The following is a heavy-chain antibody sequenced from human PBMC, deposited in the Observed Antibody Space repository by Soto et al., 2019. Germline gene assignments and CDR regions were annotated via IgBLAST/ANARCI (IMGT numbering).Heavy chain of an antibody. CDR1: GFKLTNYW. J-gene: IGHJ4*02. CDR2: IDPTDSHT. D-gene: IGHD2-2*01. V-gene: IGHV5-10-1*01. Sequence: PGEPLKISCEASGFKLTNYWINWVRQMPGKGLEWIGRIDPTDSHTTYSPSFEGHVTISLDKSINTAYLHWGSLKASDTAVFYCARQSGVPAALGYWGQGTLVTVSS. CDR3: ARQSGVPAALGY.